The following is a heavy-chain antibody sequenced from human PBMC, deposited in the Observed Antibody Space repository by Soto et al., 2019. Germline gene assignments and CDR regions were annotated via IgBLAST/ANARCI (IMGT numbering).Heavy chain of an antibody. J-gene: IGHJ4*02. Sequence: SETLSLTCAVSGGSIISSNWWSWVRQPPGKGLEWIVEIYHSGSTNYNPSLKSRVTISVDKSKNQFSLKLSSVTAADTAVSYCAGKPNALSYFDYWGQGALVDVSS. CDR3: AGKPNALSYFDY. CDR2: IYHSGST. D-gene: IGHD2-8*01. CDR1: GGSIISSNW. V-gene: IGHV4-4*02.